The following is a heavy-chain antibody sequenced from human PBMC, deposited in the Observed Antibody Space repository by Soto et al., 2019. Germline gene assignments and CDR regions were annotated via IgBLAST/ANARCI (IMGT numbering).Heavy chain of an antibody. D-gene: IGHD2-15*01. CDR2: ISGSGGST. J-gene: IGHJ4*02. V-gene: IGHV3-23*01. CDR3: AKRRGYCSGGICYSVPYYFDY. CDR1: GFTFSSYA. Sequence: GGSLRLSCAASGFTFSSYAMSWVRQAPGKGLEWVSAISGSGGSTYYADSVKGRFTISRDNSKNTLYLQMNSLRAEDTAVYYCAKRRGYCSGGICYSVPYYFDYWGQGTLVTVSS.